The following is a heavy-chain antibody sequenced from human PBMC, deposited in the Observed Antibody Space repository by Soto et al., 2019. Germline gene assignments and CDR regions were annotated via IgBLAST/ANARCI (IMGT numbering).Heavy chain of an antibody. CDR2: ISQTGAT. J-gene: IGHJ5*02. CDR3: ARAVSPYFGTWFDP. D-gene: IGHD3-10*01. CDR1: GGSITSGNSYS. Sequence: LSLTCAVSGGSITSGNSYSWAWIRQPPGRGLEWIGSISQTGATSYNPSLKSRVSVSLDKSKNQFSLRLSSVTAADMAVYYCARAVSPYFGTWFDPWGQGTLVTV. V-gene: IGHV4-30-2*01.